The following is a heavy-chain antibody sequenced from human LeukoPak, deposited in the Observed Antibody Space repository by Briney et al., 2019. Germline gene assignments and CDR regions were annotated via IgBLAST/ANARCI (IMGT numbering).Heavy chain of an antibody. V-gene: IGHV1-3*01. J-gene: IGHJ3*02. CDR3: ARGGSGWPHDAFDI. CDR1: GYTFTSYA. CDR2: INAGNGNT. D-gene: IGHD6-19*01. Sequence: ASVKASCKASGYTFTSYAMHWVRQAPGQRLEWMGWINAGNGNTKYSQKFQGRVTITRDTSASTAYMELSSLRSEDTAVYYCARGGSGWPHDAFDIWGQGTMVTVSS.